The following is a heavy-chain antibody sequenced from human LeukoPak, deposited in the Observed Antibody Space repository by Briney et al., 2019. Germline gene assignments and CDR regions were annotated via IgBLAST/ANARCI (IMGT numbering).Heavy chain of an antibody. CDR2: IYSGGST. CDR1: GFTVSSNY. Sequence: GGSLRLSCAASGFTVSSNYMSWVRQAPGKGLEWVSVIYSGGSTYYADSVKGRFTISRDNSKNTLYLQMNSLRAEDTAVYYCARGVDTDLFDYWGQGTLVTVSS. J-gene: IGHJ4*02. D-gene: IGHD5-18*01. V-gene: IGHV3-66*01. CDR3: ARGVDTDLFDY.